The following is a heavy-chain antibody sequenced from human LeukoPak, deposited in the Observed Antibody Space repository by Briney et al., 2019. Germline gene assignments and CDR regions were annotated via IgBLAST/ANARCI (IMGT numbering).Heavy chain of an antibody. CDR2: ISYDGSNK. CDR1: GFPFSSYA. CDR3: AREGLGVPAALDP. Sequence: GSLRLSCAASGFPFSSYAMHWVRPAPGKGLGGVAVISYDGSNKYYADSVKGRFTISRDNSKNTLYLQMNSLRAEDTAVYYCAREGLGVPAALDPWGQGTLVTVSS. J-gene: IGHJ5*02. D-gene: IGHD2-2*01. V-gene: IGHV3-30-3*01.